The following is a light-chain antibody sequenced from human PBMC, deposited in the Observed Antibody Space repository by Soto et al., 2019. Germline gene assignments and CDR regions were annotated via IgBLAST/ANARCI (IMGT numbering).Light chain of an antibody. J-gene: IGLJ2*01. V-gene: IGLV2-23*01. CDR2: EGN. CDR1: SSDVGTYNL. Sequence: QSVLTQPASVSGSPGQSITISCTGTSSDVGTYNLVAWYQQHPGNAPKLMIYEGNKRPSGVSNRFSGSKSGNTASLTISGLQAEDEGDYYCSSYVGSGTYVVFGGGTKVTVL. CDR3: SSYVGSGTYVV.